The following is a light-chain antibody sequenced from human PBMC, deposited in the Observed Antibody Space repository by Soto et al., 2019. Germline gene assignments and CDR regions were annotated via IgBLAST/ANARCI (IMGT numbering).Light chain of an antibody. CDR2: DVS. V-gene: IGLV2-14*01. J-gene: IGLJ2*01. CDR3: SSYTSSSARLVV. CDR1: SSDVGGYNY. Sequence: QSALTQPASVSGSPGQSITISCTGTSSDVGGYNYVSWYQQHPGKAPKLMIYDVSYRPSGVSNRFSGSKSGNTASLTISGLQAEDEADYYCSSYTSSSARLVVFGGGTKFTVL.